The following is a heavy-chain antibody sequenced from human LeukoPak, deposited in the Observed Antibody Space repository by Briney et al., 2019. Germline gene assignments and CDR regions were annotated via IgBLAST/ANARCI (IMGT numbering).Heavy chain of an antibody. Sequence: PEGSLRLSCAASGFTFSSYAMHWVRQAPGKGLEWVAVISYDGSNKYYADSVKGRFTISRDNSKNTLYLQMNSLRAEDTAVYYCARGLFTVTTSPLVYWGQGTLVTVSS. CDR2: ISYDGSNK. CDR1: GFTFSSYA. J-gene: IGHJ4*02. CDR3: ARGLFTVTTSPLVY. D-gene: IGHD4-17*01. V-gene: IGHV3-30*01.